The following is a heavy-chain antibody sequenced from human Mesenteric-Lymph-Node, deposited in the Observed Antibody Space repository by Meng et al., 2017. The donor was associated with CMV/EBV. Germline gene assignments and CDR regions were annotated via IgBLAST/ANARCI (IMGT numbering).Heavy chain of an antibody. CDR1: GFIFSSHG. CDR3: AREASGYGQGYGLDV. Sequence: GGSLRLSCAASGFIFSSHGMSWVRQAPGKGLEWVSGVNWNGGSIDYADSVQGRFTVSRDNARNSLYLQMNSLRAEDTALYHCAREASGYGQGYGLDVWGQGTTVTVSS. J-gene: IGHJ6*02. CDR2: VNWNGGSI. D-gene: IGHD5-12*01. V-gene: IGHV3-20*01.